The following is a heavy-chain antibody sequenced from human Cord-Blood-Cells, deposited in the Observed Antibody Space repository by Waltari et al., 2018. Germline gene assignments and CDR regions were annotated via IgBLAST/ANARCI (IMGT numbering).Heavy chain of an antibody. D-gene: IGHD6-6*01. CDR1: GGSFSGYS. V-gene: IGHV4-34*01. Sequence: QVQLQQWGAGLLKPSETLSLTCAVYGGSFSGYSWSWIRQPPGKGLEWIGEINHSGSTNYNPSLKSRVTISVDTSKNQFSLKLSSVTAADTAVYYCARGGTLLSIAAQDFDYWGQGTLVTVSS. CDR2: INHSGST. CDR3: ARGGTLLSIAAQDFDY. J-gene: IGHJ4*02.